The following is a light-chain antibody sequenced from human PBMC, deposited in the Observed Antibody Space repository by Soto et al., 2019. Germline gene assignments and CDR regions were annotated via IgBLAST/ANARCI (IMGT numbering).Light chain of an antibody. CDR2: GAS. V-gene: IGKV1-5*01. Sequence: DIQMTQSPSTLSASVGDRVTITCRASQSISNWLAWYQQKPGKAPKLLIYGASFRATGIPDRFTGSGSGTDFTLTITRLEPEDFAVYYCQQFGGSSRTFGQGTKVDIK. CDR3: QQFGGSSRT. CDR1: QSISNW. J-gene: IGKJ1*01.